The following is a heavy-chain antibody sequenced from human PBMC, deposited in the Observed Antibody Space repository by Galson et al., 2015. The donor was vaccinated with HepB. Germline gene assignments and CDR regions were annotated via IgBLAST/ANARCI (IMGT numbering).Heavy chain of an antibody. CDR3: SRGGGSGSAGLDS. D-gene: IGHD6-19*01. CDR1: GYSFTNND. Sequence: SVKVSCKASGYSFTNNDITWVRQAPGQGLEWMGWIGGYKGATNYAQKFQGRATVTTDTSTSTAYMELRTLKFDDTAIYYCSRGGGSGSAGLDSWGQGTLVTVSS. CDR2: IGGYKGAT. V-gene: IGHV1-18*04. J-gene: IGHJ4*02.